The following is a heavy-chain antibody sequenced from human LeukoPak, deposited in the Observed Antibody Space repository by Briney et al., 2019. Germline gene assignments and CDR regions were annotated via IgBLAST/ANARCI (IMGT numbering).Heavy chain of an antibody. CDR2: IRSKAYGGTT. Sequence: GGSLRLSCTASGFTFGDYAMSWVRQAPGKGLEWVGFIRSKAYGGTTEYAASVKGRFIISRDDSKSIAYLQMNSLKTEDTAVYYCTRGRTLPGGYWGQGTLVTVSS. V-gene: IGHV3-49*04. CDR1: GFTFGDYA. J-gene: IGHJ4*02. CDR3: TRGRTLPGGY.